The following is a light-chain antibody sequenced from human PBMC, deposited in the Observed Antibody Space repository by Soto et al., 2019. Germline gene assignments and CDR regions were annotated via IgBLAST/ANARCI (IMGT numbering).Light chain of an antibody. CDR2: WAS. Sequence: DIVMTQSPDSLAVSPGERATINCKSSQSVLYSSNNKNYLAWYQQKPGQPPKLLIYWASTRESGVPDRFSGSGSGTDFTLTISSLQAEDVAVYYCQQYYSTPRTFGQGTKVDI. CDR1: QSVLYSSNNKNY. J-gene: IGKJ1*01. CDR3: QQYYSTPRT. V-gene: IGKV4-1*01.